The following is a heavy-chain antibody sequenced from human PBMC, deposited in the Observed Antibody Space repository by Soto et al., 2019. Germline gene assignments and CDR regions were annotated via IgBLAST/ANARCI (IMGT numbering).Heavy chain of an antibody. Sequence: QVQLQESGPGLVKPSETLSLTCTVSGGSIDGYNCAWIRQTPGKALEWVGYVYDNGDSGYNPSLKSRVTRSMDTSKSQFSLQLRSVTAADTAVYYCMRQGIGRLHGLVDVWGRGTTVTVSS. D-gene: IGHD5-12*01. CDR2: VYDNGDS. CDR1: GGSIDGYN. CDR3: MRQGIGRLHGLVDV. V-gene: IGHV4-59*08. J-gene: IGHJ6*01.